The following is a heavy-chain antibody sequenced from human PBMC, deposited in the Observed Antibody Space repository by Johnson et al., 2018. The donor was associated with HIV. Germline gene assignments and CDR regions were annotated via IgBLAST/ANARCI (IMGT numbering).Heavy chain of an antibody. CDR3: AKDWHDDVWGSYLPEDDAFDI. Sequence: VQLVESGGGLVQPGGSLRLSCAASGFTFSSYAMSWVRQAPGKGLEWVSAISGSGGSTYYADSVKGRFTISRDNSKNTLYLKMNSLRAEDTAVYYCAKDWHDDVWGSYLPEDDAFDIWGQGTMVTVSS. CDR1: GFTFSSYA. V-gene: IGHV3-23*04. J-gene: IGHJ3*02. CDR2: ISGSGGST. D-gene: IGHD3-16*02.